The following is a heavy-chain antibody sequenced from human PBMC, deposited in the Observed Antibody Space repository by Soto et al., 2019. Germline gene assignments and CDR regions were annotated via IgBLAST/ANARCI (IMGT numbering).Heavy chain of an antibody. D-gene: IGHD1-26*01. CDR1: GFIFENFG. Sequence: GGSLRLSCVASGFIFENFGMSWVRQAPGKGLEWISSISGSGFKKYYADSVKGRFTISRDNSKSTVYLELNNLSAEDTAVYHCAKNQGVELVPLATVDWFDPWGQGSVVTVSS. CDR2: ISGSGFKK. V-gene: IGHV3-23*01. J-gene: IGHJ5*02. CDR3: AKNQGVELVPLATVDWFDP.